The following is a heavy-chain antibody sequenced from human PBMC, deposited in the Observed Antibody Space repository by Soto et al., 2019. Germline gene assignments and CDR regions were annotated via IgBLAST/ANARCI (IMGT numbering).Heavy chain of an antibody. CDR3: ARGSYIGDQYYFDY. Sequence: QVQLVQSGAEVKKPGASVKVSCKASGYTFTSYDINWVRQATGQGLEWMGWMNPNSGNTGYAQKFQGRDTMTRNNSISTAYMELSSLRSEDTAVYYCARGSYIGDQYYFDYWGQGTLVTVSS. CDR1: GYTFTSYD. J-gene: IGHJ4*02. D-gene: IGHD3-10*01. CDR2: MNPNSGNT. V-gene: IGHV1-8*01.